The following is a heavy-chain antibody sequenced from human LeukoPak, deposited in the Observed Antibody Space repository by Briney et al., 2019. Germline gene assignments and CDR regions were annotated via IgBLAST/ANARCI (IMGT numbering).Heavy chain of an antibody. V-gene: IGHV5-51*01. Sequence: GESLKISCKASGYRFTNFWIAWVRQLPGKGMEWMGIIYVGDSDTGYSPSFQGQVTISVDRSISTAYLQWSSLKASDSAMYYCARLTFTSGSIDYWGQGTLVTVSS. D-gene: IGHD2-2*01. CDR1: GYRFTNFW. CDR3: ARLTFTSGSIDY. J-gene: IGHJ4*02. CDR2: IYVGDSDT.